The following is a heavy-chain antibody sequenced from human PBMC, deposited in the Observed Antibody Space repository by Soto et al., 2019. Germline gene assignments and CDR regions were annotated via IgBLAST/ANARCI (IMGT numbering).Heavy chain of an antibody. CDR1: GFTFSSYD. V-gene: IGHV3-23*01. J-gene: IGHJ6*02. D-gene: IGHD3-10*01. CDR3: AKDRRGVMDV. Sequence: EVQLLESGGGLVQPGGSLRLSCAASGFTFSSYDMSWVRQAPGKGLEWVSAVSGSGGSTYYADSVKGRFTISRDNSKNTLYMQMNSLRAEDTAVYYCAKDRRGVMDVWGQGTTVTVSS. CDR2: VSGSGGST.